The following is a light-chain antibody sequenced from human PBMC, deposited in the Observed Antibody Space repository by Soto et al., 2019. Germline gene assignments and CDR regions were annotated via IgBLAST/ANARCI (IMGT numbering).Light chain of an antibody. J-gene: IGLJ1*01. CDR2: EVS. Sequence: QSVLTQPASVSGAPGQSITISCTGTSSDVGIYNRVSWYQQHPGKAPKLMIHEVSKRPSGGSIRVSGSKSGNTASLTISGLQAEDEADYYCCSYVVSYVFGTGTKLTVL. CDR1: SSDVGIYNR. CDR3: CSYVVSYV. V-gene: IGLV2-23*02.